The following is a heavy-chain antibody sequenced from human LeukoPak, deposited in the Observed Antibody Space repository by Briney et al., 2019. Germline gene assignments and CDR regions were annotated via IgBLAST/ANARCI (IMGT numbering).Heavy chain of an antibody. V-gene: IGHV1-18*01. CDR3: ARGTSVTGAHDAFDF. J-gene: IGHJ3*01. D-gene: IGHD4-17*01. Sequence: ASVKVSCKASGYTFTTYGISWVRQAPGEGLDWMGWISPNNGNANYVQKFQDSGTMTTDTSTTTAYMELRSLRSDDTAVYYCARGTSVTGAHDAFDFWGQGTMVTVSS. CDR1: GYTFTTYG. CDR2: ISPNNGNA.